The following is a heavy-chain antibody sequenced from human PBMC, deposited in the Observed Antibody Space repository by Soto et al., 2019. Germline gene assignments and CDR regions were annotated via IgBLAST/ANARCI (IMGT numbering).Heavy chain of an antibody. D-gene: IGHD5-12*01. CDR3: ATNEGRDGYSFDY. V-gene: IGHV1-69*13. J-gene: IGHJ4*02. CDR2: IIPIFGTP. CDR1: GVTFSRQD. Sequence: SAKVSCKASGVTFSRQDMRWVRQAPGQGLEWMGGIIPIFGTPQYAEKFQDRVTITADESTSTATMELSSLTSEDTAVYYCATNEGRDGYSFDYWGQGTLVTVSS.